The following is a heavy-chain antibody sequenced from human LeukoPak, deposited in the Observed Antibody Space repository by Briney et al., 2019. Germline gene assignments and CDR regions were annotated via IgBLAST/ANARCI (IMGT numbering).Heavy chain of an antibody. Sequence: HPGGSLRLSCAASGFTFSNYAMTWVRQAPGKGLEWVSAISGSGGTTYYADAVKGRFTISRDNSKNTLYLQMNSLRAEDTAVYYCAKDPYCSGGSCYGFDPWGQGTLVTVSS. D-gene: IGHD2-15*01. V-gene: IGHV3-23*01. CDR1: GFTFSNYA. CDR3: AKDPYCSGGSCYGFDP. J-gene: IGHJ5*02. CDR2: ISGSGGTT.